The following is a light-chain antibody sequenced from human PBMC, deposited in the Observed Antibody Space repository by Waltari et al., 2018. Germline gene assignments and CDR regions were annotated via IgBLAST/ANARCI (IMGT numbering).Light chain of an antibody. Sequence: SYELTQPPSVSVSPGQMARITCSGDALPKKYSFWYQQKAGQAPVLVIYEDSKRPSGIPVGFSGSSSGTMATLTISGAQVEDEADYYCYSTDSSGNHWAFGGGTKLTVL. V-gene: IGLV3-10*01. J-gene: IGLJ3*02. CDR1: ALPKKY. CDR3: YSTDSSGNHWA. CDR2: EDS.